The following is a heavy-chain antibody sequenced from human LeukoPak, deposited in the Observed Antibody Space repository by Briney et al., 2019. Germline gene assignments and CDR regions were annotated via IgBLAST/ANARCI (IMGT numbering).Heavy chain of an antibody. CDR1: GFTFSAFW. J-gene: IGHJ4*02. CDR3: ARGLVHDTSGNYSDY. D-gene: IGHD3-22*01. V-gene: IGHV3-74*01. Sequence: GGSLRLSCAASGFTFSAFWMHWVRQAPGKGLVWVSRINSDGSSTTYADSVKGRFTISRDNAKNTLYLQMNSLRAEDTAVYYCARGLVHDTSGNYSDYWGQGTLLTVSS. CDR2: INSDGSST.